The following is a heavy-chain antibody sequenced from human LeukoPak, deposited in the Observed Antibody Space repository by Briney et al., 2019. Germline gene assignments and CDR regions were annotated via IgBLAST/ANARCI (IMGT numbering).Heavy chain of an antibody. V-gene: IGHV4-4*02. CDR1: GGSISSSNW. D-gene: IGHD6-13*01. J-gene: IGHJ3*02. CDR2: IYHSGST. CDR3: ARGSSSWFDAFDI. Sequence: SETLSLTCTVSGGSISSSNWWSWVRQPPGKGLEWIGEIYHSGSTNYNPSLKSRVTISVDKSKNQFSLKLSSVTAADTAVYYCARGSSSWFDAFDIWGQGTMVTVSS.